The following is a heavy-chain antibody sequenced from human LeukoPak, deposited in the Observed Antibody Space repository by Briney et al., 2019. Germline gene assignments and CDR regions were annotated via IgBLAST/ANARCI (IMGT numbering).Heavy chain of an antibody. CDR1: GFTVSSNY. V-gene: IGHV3-53*01. J-gene: IGHJ4*02. CDR3: ARDSPGDGYNLGY. D-gene: IGHD5-24*01. CDR2: IYSGGST. Sequence: GSLRLSCAASGFTVSSNYMSWVRQAPGKGLEWVSVIYSGGSTYYADSVKGRFTISRDNSKNTLYLQMNSLRAEDTAVYYCARDSPGDGYNLGYWGQGTLVTVSS.